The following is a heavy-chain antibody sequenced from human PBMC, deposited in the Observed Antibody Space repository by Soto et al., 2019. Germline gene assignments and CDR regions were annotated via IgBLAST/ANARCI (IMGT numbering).Heavy chain of an antibody. V-gene: IGHV3-23*01. J-gene: IGHJ4*02. Sequence: GGSLRLSCAASGFTFSSYAMSWVRQAPGKGLEWVSAISGNGVNTYYADSVKGRFTISRNNSKNTLFLQMSSLRAEDTAIYYCARVPRTRSGWSTYYFDCWGQGTLVTVSS. CDR3: ARVPRTRSGWSTYYFDC. CDR1: GFTFSSYA. CDR2: ISGNGVNT. D-gene: IGHD6-19*01.